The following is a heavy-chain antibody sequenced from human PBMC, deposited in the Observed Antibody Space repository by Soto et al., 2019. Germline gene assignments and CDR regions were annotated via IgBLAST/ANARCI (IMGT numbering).Heavy chain of an antibody. D-gene: IGHD6-19*01. J-gene: IGHJ4*02. CDR1: GGTFSSYA. V-gene: IGHV1-69*13. CDR3: ARGIAVAGNPLTLDY. CDR2: IIPIFGTA. Sequence: SVKVYCKASGGTFSSYAISWVRQAPGQGLEWMGGIIPIFGTANYAQKFQGRVTITADESTSTAYMELSSLRSEDTAVYYCARGIAVAGNPLTLDYWGQGTLVTVSS.